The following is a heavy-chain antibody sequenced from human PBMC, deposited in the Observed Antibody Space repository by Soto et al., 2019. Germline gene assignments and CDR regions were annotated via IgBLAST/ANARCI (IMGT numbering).Heavy chain of an antibody. CDR2: MNPNSGNT. CDR3: AREGIGYCSGGSCSWFDP. V-gene: IGHV1-8*01. CDR1: GYTFTSYD. D-gene: IGHD2-15*01. Sequence: ASVKVSCKASGYTFTSYDINWVRQATGQGLEWMGWMNPNSGNTVYAQNFQGRVTMTRNTSISTAYMELSSLRSEDTAVYYCAREGIGYCSGGSCSWFDPWGQGTRVTVS. J-gene: IGHJ5*02.